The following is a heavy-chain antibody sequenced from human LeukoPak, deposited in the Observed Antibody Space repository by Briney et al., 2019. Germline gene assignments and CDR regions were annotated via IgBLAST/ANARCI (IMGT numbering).Heavy chain of an antibody. CDR3: AGDLDFWSGYLDY. CDR2: INTYNGNT. CDR1: DYTFSNYG. V-gene: IGHV1-18*01. J-gene: IGHJ4*02. Sequence: GASVKVSCKASDYTFSNYGISWVQQAPGQGLEWMGWINTYNGNTNYAQRLQGRVTMTIDTSTSTAYMELRRLRSDDTAMYYCAGDLDFWSGYLDYWGQGTLVTVSS. D-gene: IGHD3-3*01.